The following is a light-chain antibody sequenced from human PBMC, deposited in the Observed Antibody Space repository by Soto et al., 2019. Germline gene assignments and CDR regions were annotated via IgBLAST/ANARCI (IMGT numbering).Light chain of an antibody. CDR3: QQYNSYLYT. CDR2: DAS. J-gene: IGKJ2*01. Sequence: DIQMTQSPSTLSASVGDRVTITCRASKLIRSWLDWYQQKPGKAPKLLIYDASSLESGVPSRFSGSGSGTEFTLTISSLQPDDFATYYCQQYNSYLYTFGQGTKLEIK. CDR1: KLIRSW. V-gene: IGKV1-5*01.